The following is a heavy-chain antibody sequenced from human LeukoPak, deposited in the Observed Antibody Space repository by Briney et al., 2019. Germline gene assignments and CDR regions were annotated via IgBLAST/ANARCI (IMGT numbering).Heavy chain of an antibody. CDR3: ARAGTIAAAGRRTRPPPLLGFSDI. CDR1: GGPFRGCY. D-gene: IGHD6-13*01. V-gene: IGHV4-34*01. CDR2: ISHSGST. Sequence: SETLSLTCAVYGGPFRGCYWSWLRQPPGKGLEWLGEISHSGSTNYSASLKSRVGISVDTSKTQFSLKLSSVTAADTAVYYCARAGTIAAAGRRTRPPPLLGFSDIWGQGTMVTVSS. J-gene: IGHJ3*02.